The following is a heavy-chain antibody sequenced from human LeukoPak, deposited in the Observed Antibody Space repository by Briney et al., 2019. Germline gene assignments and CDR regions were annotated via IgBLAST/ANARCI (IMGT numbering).Heavy chain of an antibody. CDR2: ISGSGDST. V-gene: IGHV3-23*01. Sequence: GGPLSLSCAASGFTFSSNSMTWFRQTPGKGLKWVSGISGSGDSTFYADSVKGRFTISRDNSRNTLYLQMSSLRPEDTAVYYCTKWSGFGDDWGQGTLVTVSS. J-gene: IGHJ4*02. CDR1: GFTFSSNS. D-gene: IGHD3-10*01. CDR3: TKWSGFGDD.